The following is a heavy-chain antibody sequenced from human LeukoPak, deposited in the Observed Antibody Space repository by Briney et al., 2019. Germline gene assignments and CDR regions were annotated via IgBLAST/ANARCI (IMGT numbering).Heavy chain of an antibody. V-gene: IGHV2-5*02. Sequence: SGPTLVKPTQTLTLTYTFAGFALSTNGVAVGWIRQPPGKALEGLALIYWDDGKWYSPSLKSRLTITKATSSNQAVPTMTNMDPVDTPTYYCAPRRGGSGWDTSHFDYWGQGTLVTVAS. CDR1: GFALSTNGVA. J-gene: IGHJ4*02. CDR2: IYWDDGK. D-gene: IGHD6-25*01. CDR3: APRRGGSGWDTSHFDY.